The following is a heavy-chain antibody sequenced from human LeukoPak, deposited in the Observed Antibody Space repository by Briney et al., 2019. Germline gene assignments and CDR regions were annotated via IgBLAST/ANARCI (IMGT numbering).Heavy chain of an antibody. D-gene: IGHD3-22*01. V-gene: IGHV1-69*04. CDR2: IIPILGIA. CDR3: ARDYYDSSGYPNWFDP. CDR1: GGTFSSYA. J-gene: IGHJ5*02. Sequence: SVKVSCKASGGTFSSYAISWVRQAPGQGLEWMGRIIPILGIANYAQKFQGRVTITADKSTSTAYMELSSLRSEDTAVYYCARDYYDSSGYPNWFDPWGQGTLVTVSS.